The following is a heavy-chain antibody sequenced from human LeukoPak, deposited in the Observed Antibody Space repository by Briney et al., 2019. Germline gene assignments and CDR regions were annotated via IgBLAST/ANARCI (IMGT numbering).Heavy chain of an antibody. D-gene: IGHD3-10*01. Sequence: PETLSLTCSVSGDSISSRNWWTWVRQTPEKGLEWIGEIYHTGSTNYNPSVESRVTISIDKSKTQFSLILNSVTAADTAPYYCARGMWFDTLFSAFDVWGQGTMVSVSS. CDR2: IYHTGST. CDR1: GDSISSRNW. CDR3: ARGMWFDTLFSAFDV. V-gene: IGHV4-4*03. J-gene: IGHJ3*01.